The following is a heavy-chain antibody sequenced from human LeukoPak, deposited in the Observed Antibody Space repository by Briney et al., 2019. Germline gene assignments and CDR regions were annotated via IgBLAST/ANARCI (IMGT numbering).Heavy chain of an antibody. Sequence: ASVKVSCKASGYTFTTYGMNWVRQAPGQGLEWMGWINTNTGNPTYAQGFTGRFVFSLDTSVSTAYLQISSLKAEDTAVYYCAREGRYFDWQYEGVAFDIWGQGTMVTVSS. V-gene: IGHV7-4-1*02. CDR3: AREGRYFDWQYEGVAFDI. CDR1: GYTFTTYG. J-gene: IGHJ3*02. CDR2: INTNTGNP. D-gene: IGHD3-9*01.